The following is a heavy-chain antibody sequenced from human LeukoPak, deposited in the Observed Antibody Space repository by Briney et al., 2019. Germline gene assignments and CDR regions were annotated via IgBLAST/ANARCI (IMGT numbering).Heavy chain of an antibody. CDR2: VWYDGSNQ. D-gene: IGHD3-10*01. J-gene: IGHJ4*02. CDR1: GFPFSGSG. V-gene: IGHV3-33*01. CDR3: APRGGGRRAFDY. Sequence: GSSLRLSCAASGFPFSGSGMHWVRQAPGKGLEWVAIVWYDGSNQYYADSVKGRFTISRDNSKNTLYLQMNSLRAEDTAVYYCAPRGGGRRAFDYWGQGTLVTVSS.